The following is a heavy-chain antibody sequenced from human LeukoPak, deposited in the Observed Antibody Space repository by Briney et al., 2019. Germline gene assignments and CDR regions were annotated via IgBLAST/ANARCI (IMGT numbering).Heavy chain of an antibody. Sequence: ASVKVSCKASGGTFSSYAISWVRQAPGKGLEWMGLVDPEDGETIYAEKFQGRVTITADTSTDTAYMELSSLRSEDTAVYYCATVKRWELLFYAFDIWGRGTMVTVSS. J-gene: IGHJ3*02. CDR1: GGTFSSYA. CDR3: ATVKRWELLFYAFDI. D-gene: IGHD1-26*01. CDR2: VDPEDGET. V-gene: IGHV1-69-2*01.